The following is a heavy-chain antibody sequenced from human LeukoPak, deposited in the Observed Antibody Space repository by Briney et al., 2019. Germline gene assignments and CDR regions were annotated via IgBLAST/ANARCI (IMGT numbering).Heavy chain of an antibody. D-gene: IGHD5-24*01. J-gene: IGHJ4*02. V-gene: IGHV1-18*01. CDR3: ARALVEGYKELGY. Sequence: ASVKVSCNASGYSFTTYGITWVRQAPGQGVEWMGWISAYNGNSNYAQKLQGRVTMTTDTSTSTAYMELRSLRSDDTAVYYCARALVEGYKELGYWGQGTLVTVSS. CDR2: ISAYNGNS. CDR1: GYSFTTYG.